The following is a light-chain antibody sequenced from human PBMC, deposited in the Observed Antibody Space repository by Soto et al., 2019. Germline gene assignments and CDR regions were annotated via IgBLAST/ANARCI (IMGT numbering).Light chain of an antibody. V-gene: IGKV1-39*01. CDR1: QTSSSF. Sequence: DIQMTQSPSSLSASVGDRVTITCRASQTSSSFVNWYRQKPGKAPELLIFAASALQSGVPSRFSGSGSGTDFTLTIRSLQPEDFATYYCQQTYITPWTFGPGTKVEIK. CDR2: AAS. J-gene: IGKJ1*01. CDR3: QQTYITPWT.